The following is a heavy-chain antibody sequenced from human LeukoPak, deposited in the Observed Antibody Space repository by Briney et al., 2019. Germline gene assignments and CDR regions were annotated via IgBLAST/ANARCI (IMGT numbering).Heavy chain of an antibody. Sequence: GGSLRLSCAASGFTFSSYGMHWVRQAPGQGLEWMGWINPDSGGTHYAPKFQGRVTMTRDTSISTAYMDVSSLTSDDTAVYYCARGRSESIGDYWGQGTLVTVSS. CDR3: ARGRSESIGDY. CDR2: INPDSGGT. J-gene: IGHJ4*02. CDR1: GFTFSSYG. V-gene: IGHV1-2*02. D-gene: IGHD1-14*01.